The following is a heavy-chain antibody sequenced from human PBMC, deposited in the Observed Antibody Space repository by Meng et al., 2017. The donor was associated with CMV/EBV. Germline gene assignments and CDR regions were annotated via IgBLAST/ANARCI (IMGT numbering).Heavy chain of an antibody. V-gene: IGHV3-74*01. J-gene: IGHJ4*02. D-gene: IGHD1-7*01. Sequence: LRLSCADSGFIFSSYWMQWVRQAPGKGLVWVSRINSDGSSTSYADSVKGRFTISRDNAKNTLYLQMNSLRAEDTAVYYCTINWNYDYWGQGTLVTVSS. CDR3: TINWNYDY. CDR2: INSDGSST. CDR1: GFIFSSYW.